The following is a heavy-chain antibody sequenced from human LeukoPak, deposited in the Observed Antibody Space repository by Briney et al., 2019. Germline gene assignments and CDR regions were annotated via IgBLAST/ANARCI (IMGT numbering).Heavy chain of an antibody. CDR2: IKQDGREK. V-gene: IGHV3-7*01. Sequence: GGSLRLSCAASGFTFSSYWMSWVRQAPGKGLEWLANIKQDGREKYHVDPVKGRFTISRDNAQNSLYLQMNSLRAEDTAVYCGASRQAARPWDYWGQGTLVTVSS. D-gene: IGHD6-6*01. J-gene: IGHJ4*02. CDR3: ASRQAARPWDY. CDR1: GFTFSSYW.